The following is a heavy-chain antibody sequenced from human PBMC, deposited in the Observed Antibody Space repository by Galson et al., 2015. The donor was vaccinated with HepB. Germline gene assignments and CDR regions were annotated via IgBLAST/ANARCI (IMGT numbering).Heavy chain of an antibody. CDR1: GFTFSSYE. V-gene: IGHV3-48*03. D-gene: IGHD2-2*01. CDR3: ARSSQYHGGGVDY. J-gene: IGHJ4*02. CDR2: ISSSGSTI. Sequence: SLRLSCAASGFTFSSYEMNWVRQAPGKGLEWVSYISSSGSTIYYADSVKGRFTISRDNAKNSLYLQMNSLRAEDTAVYYCARSSQYHGGGVDYWGQGTLVTVSS.